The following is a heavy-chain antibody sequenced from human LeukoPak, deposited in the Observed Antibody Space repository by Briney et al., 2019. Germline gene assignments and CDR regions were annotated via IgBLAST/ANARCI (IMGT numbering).Heavy chain of an antibody. CDR3: ARGRSITLLRGVAMSDGFDI. J-gene: IGHJ3*02. V-gene: IGHV3-21*01. D-gene: IGHD3-10*01. Sequence: PGGSLRLSCAASGFTFSTYSMNWVRQAPGKGLEWVSFLDTSGSYIYYGDSMKGRFTISRDNAKNSLYLQMSGLRAEDTAVYYCARGRSITLLRGVAMSDGFDIWGQGAMVTVSS. CDR1: GFTFSTYS. CDR2: LDTSGSYI.